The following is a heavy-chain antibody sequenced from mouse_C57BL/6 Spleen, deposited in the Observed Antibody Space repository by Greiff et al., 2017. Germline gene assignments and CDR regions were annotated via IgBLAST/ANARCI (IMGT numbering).Heavy chain of an antibody. CDR2: IYPGDGDT. J-gene: IGHJ2*01. V-gene: IGHV1-82*01. D-gene: IGHD1-1*01. CDR1: GYAFSSSW. CDR3: ARNDYGSSSYFDY. Sequence: VKLMESGPELVKPGASVKISCKASGYAFSSSWMNWVKQRPGKGLEWIGRIYPGDGDTNYNGKFKGKATLTADKSSSTAYMQLSSLTSEDSAVYFCARNDYGSSSYFDYWGQGTTLTVSS.